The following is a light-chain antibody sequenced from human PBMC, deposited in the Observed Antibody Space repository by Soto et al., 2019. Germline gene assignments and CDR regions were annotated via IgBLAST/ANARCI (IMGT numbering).Light chain of an antibody. CDR3: ETWDSNIRV. V-gene: IGLV4-60*03. J-gene: IGLJ3*02. Sequence: QSVLTQSSSASASLGSSVKLTCTLSSGHKTYVIAWHQQQPGKAPRFLMELEGSGSYNKGSGIPDRFSGSSSGADRYLTISNLQSEDEADYYCETWDSNIRVFGGGPTVTVL. CDR1: SGHKTYV. CDR2: LEGSGSY.